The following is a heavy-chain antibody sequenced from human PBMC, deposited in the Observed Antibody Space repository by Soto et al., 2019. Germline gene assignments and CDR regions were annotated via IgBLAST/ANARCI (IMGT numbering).Heavy chain of an antibody. CDR2: IYWDDDK. J-gene: IGHJ4*02. Sequence: QITLNESGPTVVRPTETLTLTCRFSGFSLTTSGVGVGWIRQSPGKAPEWLALIYWDDDKRYSASLKSRLTITKDTSKNQVVLTFSDLDPTDTATYYCAHRVLRTVFGLVTTTAIYFDFWGQGTPVAVSS. CDR3: AHRVLRTVFGLVTTTAIYFDF. CDR1: GFSLTTSGVG. D-gene: IGHD3-3*01. V-gene: IGHV2-5*02.